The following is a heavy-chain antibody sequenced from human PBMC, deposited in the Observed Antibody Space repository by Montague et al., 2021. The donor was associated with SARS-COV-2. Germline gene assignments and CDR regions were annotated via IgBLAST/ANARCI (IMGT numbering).Heavy chain of an antibody. D-gene: IGHD3-10*01. V-gene: IGHV4-4*07. Sequence: SDTLSLTCTVSGGSISSYYWSWIRQPAGKGLEWIGRIYTSGSTNYNPSLKSRVTMSVDTSKNQFSLKLSSVTAADTAVYYCARDNPVLWFGETYAFDIWGQGTMVTVSS. CDR1: GGSISSYY. CDR3: ARDNPVLWFGETYAFDI. CDR2: IYTSGST. J-gene: IGHJ3*02.